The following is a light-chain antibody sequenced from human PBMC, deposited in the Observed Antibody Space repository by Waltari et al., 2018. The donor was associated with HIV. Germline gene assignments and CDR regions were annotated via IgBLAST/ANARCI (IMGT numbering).Light chain of an antibody. Sequence: EILMTQSPATLSVSPGERATLSCRASQSVNSNLALYQQKPGQIPRLLIYGTSTRATDIPARFSGSGSGTEFTLTISSLQSEDFAVYYCHHYNNWRETFGQGTKVEIK. V-gene: IGKV3-15*01. CDR1: QSVNSN. J-gene: IGKJ1*01. CDR2: GTS. CDR3: HHYNNWRET.